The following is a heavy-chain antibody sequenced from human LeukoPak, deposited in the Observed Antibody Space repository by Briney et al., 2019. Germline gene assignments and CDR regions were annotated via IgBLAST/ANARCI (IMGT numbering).Heavy chain of an antibody. CDR3: ARETDYYGMDV. CDR1: GFTFSDYY. J-gene: IGHJ6*02. D-gene: IGHD1-14*01. V-gene: IGHV3-11*05. Sequence: GGSLRLSCAASGFTFSDYYMSWIRHAPGKGLEWVSYISSSSSYTNYADSVKGRFTISRDNAKNSLYLQMNSLRAEDTAVYYCARETDYYGMDVWGQGTTVTVSS. CDR2: ISSSSSYT.